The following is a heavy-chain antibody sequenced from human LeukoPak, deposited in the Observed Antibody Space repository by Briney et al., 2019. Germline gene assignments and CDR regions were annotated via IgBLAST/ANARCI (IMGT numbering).Heavy chain of an antibody. J-gene: IGHJ4*02. CDR3: ARSYHYGSGSYSYYFDY. CDR1: GGSIRSFY. Sequence: PSETLSLTCTVSGGSIRSFYWSWIRQPPGKGLEWIGYIYNTGSTEYNPSLKSRVTISVDTSKKQFSLRLRAVTAADTAVHYCARSYHYGSGSYSYYFDYWGQGTLVTVSS. V-gene: IGHV4-59*08. D-gene: IGHD3-10*01. CDR2: IYNTGST.